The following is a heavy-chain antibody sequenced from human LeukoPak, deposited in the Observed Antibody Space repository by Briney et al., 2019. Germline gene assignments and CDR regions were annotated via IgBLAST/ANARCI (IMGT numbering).Heavy chain of an antibody. CDR2: ISAYNGNT. CDR3: ARGDYDIFLGLYYGMDV. J-gene: IGHJ6*02. Sequence: ASVKVSCKASGYTFTSYGISWVRQAPGQGLEWMGWISAYNGNTNYAQKLQGRVTMTTDTSTSTAYMELRSLRSDDTAVYYCARGDYDIFLGLYYGMDVWGQGTTVTVSS. V-gene: IGHV1-18*01. CDR1: GYTFTSYG. D-gene: IGHD3-9*01.